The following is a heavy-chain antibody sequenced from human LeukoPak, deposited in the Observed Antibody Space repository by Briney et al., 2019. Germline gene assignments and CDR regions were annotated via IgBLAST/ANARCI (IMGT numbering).Heavy chain of an antibody. J-gene: IGHJ4*02. V-gene: IGHV3-7*05. CDR1: GFTVSSYW. D-gene: IGHD7-27*01. CDR2: KKQDGGEK. Sequence: GSLRLSCATPGFTVSSYWISWVRQAPGKGMEWVGSKKQDGGEKYYVDSVKGRFTISRDNAKSSLYLQMNSLRAEDTAVYYCARDGSTGAVDFDYWGQGTLVTVSS. CDR3: ARDGSTGAVDFDY.